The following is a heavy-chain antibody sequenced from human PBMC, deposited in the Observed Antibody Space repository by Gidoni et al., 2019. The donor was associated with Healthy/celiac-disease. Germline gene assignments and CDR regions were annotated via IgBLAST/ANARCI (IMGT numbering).Heavy chain of an antibody. D-gene: IGHD6-19*01. CDR3: ARVGGDSIAVAEDYGMDV. J-gene: IGHJ6*02. V-gene: IGHV4-59*01. CDR1: GGSISSYY. Sequence: QVQLQESGPGLVKPSETLSLTCTVSGGSISSYYWSWIRQPPGKGLEWIGYIYYSGSTNYNPSLKSRVTISVDTSKNQFSLKLSSVTAADTAVYYCARVGGDSIAVAEDYGMDVWGQGTTVTVSS. CDR2: IYYSGST.